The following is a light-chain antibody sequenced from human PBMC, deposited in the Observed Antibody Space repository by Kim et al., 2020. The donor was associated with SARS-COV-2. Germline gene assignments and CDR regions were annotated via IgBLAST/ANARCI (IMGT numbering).Light chain of an antibody. CDR1: QNIYSSY. CDR2: ATS. Sequence: SPGERPPLSCRASQNIYSSYLAWFQQKPGQAPRLLIYATSRRATGIPDRFSGSGSGTDFTLTVSTLEPEDFAVYYCHHYGGSLWTFGQGTKVDIK. V-gene: IGKV3-20*01. J-gene: IGKJ1*01. CDR3: HHYGGSLWT.